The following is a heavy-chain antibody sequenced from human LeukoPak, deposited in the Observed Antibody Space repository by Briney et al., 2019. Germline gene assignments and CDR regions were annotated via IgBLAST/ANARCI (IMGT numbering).Heavy chain of an antibody. CDR1: GFTSGDYA. V-gene: IGHV3-49*04. CDR3: TRDPRGSYGPDAFDI. D-gene: IGHD1-26*01. CDR2: IRSKAYGGTT. J-gene: IGHJ3*02. Sequence: LGRSLRLSCTASGFTSGDYAMTWVRQAPGKGLEWVGFIRSKAYGGTTEYAASVKGRFTISRDDSKSIAYLQMNSLKTEDTAVYYCTRDPRGSYGPDAFDIWGQGTMVTVSS.